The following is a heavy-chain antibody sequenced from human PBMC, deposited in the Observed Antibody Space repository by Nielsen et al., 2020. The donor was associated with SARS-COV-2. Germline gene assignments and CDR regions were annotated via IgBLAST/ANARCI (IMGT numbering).Heavy chain of an antibody. V-gene: IGHV3-21*01. CDR2: ISSSPSDI. D-gene: IGHD3-3*01. Sequence: GESLKISCAASGFTFSNYSMIWVRQAPGKGLEWVSFISSSPSDIYYADSVKGRFTISRDNANNSLYLQMNSLRAEDTAVYYCARSRGFDTRDFDYWGQGALVTVSS. CDR3: ARSRGFDTRDFDY. CDR1: GFTFSNYS. J-gene: IGHJ4*02.